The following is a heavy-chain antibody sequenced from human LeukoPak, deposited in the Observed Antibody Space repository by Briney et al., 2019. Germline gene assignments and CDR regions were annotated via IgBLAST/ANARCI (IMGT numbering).Heavy chain of an antibody. Sequence: PGGSLRLSCAASGFTFSSYAMHWVRQTPGKGLEWVAVISYDGSNENYADSVKGRFTISRDNSKNTLSLQMNSLRAEDTAVYYCARDSWYYDSSGQLDYWGQGTLVTVSS. D-gene: IGHD3-22*01. J-gene: IGHJ4*02. CDR3: ARDSWYYDSSGQLDY. CDR1: GFTFSSYA. CDR2: ISYDGSNE. V-gene: IGHV3-30*03.